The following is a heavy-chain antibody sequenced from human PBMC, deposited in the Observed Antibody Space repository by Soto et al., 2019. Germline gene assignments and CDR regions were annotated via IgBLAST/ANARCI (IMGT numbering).Heavy chain of an antibody. D-gene: IGHD6-6*01. CDR2: ISAYNGNT. CDR1: GYTFTSYG. J-gene: IGHJ4*02. Sequence: ASVKVSCKASGYTFTSYGISWVRQAPGQGLEWMGWISAYNGNTNYAQKLQGRVTITRVTSASTAYMDLSSLRSEDTAIYYCATQNMAGRLGYWGRGTLVTVSS. V-gene: IGHV1-18*01. CDR3: ATQNMAGRLGY.